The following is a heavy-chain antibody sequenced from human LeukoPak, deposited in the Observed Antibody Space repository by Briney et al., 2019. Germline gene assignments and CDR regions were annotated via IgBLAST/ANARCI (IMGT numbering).Heavy chain of an antibody. CDR3: ARRFFYYMDV. J-gene: IGHJ6*03. Sequence: GGSLRLSCAASGFTFSRYSMNWVRQAPGKGLEWVANIKQDGSEKYYVDSVKGRFTISRDNAKNSLYLQMNSLRAEDTAVYYCARRFFYYMDVWGKGTTVTVSS. CDR2: IKQDGSEK. V-gene: IGHV3-7*01. D-gene: IGHD3-10*01. CDR1: GFTFSRYS.